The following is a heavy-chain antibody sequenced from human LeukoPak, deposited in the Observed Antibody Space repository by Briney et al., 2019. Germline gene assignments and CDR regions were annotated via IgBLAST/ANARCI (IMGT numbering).Heavy chain of an antibody. CDR1: GFMSDEYG. CDR2: INWNGANT. CDR3: ARVQYDTSGFYNAFDI. Sequence: GGSLSLSCAASGFMSDEYGMTWVRQVPGKGLEWVSGINWNGANTGYGDSVKGRFTVSRDNAKNSLHLHMRSLRAEDTALYYCARVQYDTSGFYNAFDIWGQGTMVIVSS. J-gene: IGHJ3*02. D-gene: IGHD3-22*01. V-gene: IGHV3-20*04.